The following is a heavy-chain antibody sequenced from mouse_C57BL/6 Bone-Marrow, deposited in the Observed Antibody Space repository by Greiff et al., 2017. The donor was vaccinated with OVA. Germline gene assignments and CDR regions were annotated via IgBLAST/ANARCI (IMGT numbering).Heavy chain of an antibody. CDR2: IWSGGST. J-gene: IGHJ1*03. CDR3: ASITTVVAPWYFDV. CDR1: GFSFTSYG. D-gene: IGHD1-1*01. Sequence: QVQLQQSGPGLVQPSQRLSITCTVSGFSFTSYGVHWVRQSPGKGLEWLGVIWSGGSTDDNAAFISRLSISKDNSKSQVFFKMNSLQADDTAIYYCASITTVVAPWYFDVWGTGTTVTVSS. V-gene: IGHV2-2*01.